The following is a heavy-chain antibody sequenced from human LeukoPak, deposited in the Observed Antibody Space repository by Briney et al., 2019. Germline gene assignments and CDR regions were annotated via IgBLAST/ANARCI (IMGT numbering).Heavy chain of an antibody. V-gene: IGHV3-7*01. CDR1: GFTFSSYW. D-gene: IGHD4-17*01. J-gene: IGHJ4*02. CDR2: IKDDGSAK. CDR3: ARGSIWKPTVTTGY. Sequence: PGRSLRLSCAASGFTFSSYWMSWVRQAPGKGLEWVANIKDDGSAKYYVDSVKGRFTISRDNAKNSLFLQMNSLRAEDTAVYYCARGSIWKPTVTTGYWGQGTLVTASS.